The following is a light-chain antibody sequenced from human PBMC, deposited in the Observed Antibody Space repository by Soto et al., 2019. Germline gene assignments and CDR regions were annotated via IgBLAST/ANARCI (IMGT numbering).Light chain of an antibody. CDR2: AAS. V-gene: IGKV1-8*01. Sequence: AIRMTQSPSSLSASTVDRVTITCRASQGISSYLSWYQQKPGKAPKLLIYAASTLQSGVPSRFSGSGSGTDFTLTISCLQSEDFATYYCQQYYSYPALTFGGGTKVDI. CDR1: QGISSY. CDR3: QQYYSYPALT. J-gene: IGKJ4*01.